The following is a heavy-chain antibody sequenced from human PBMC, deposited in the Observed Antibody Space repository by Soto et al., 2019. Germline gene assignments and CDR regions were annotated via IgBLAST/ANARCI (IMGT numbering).Heavy chain of an antibody. CDR1: RHASSSCN. CDR3: ARARYNWNYGDSYYGMDV. D-gene: IGHD1-7*01. V-gene: IGHV4-59*07. J-gene: IGHJ6*02. Sequence: SDSLALTCTVSRHASSSCNWCWRRETPGKALEWLGYSYYSGSTNYDPSLTSRVTISVHTPKNQFSLKLSYATAADTEVYYCARARYNWNYGDSYYGMDVWGQGTTVS. CDR2: SYYSGST.